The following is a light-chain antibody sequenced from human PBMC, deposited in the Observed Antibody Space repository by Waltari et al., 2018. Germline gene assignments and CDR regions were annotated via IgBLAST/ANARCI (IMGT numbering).Light chain of an antibody. CDR2: AAS. CDR1: QRISSY. Sequence: IRMTQSPSSLPSCVVVGVTITCRASQRISSYLHWYQQKPGQAPKLLIYAASSLQSGVPSRFSGSGFGTDFTLTINSLQPEDFAVYYCQQTYSNFRTFGQGTKVDVK. CDR3: QQTYSNFRT. V-gene: IGKV1-39*01. J-gene: IGKJ1*01.